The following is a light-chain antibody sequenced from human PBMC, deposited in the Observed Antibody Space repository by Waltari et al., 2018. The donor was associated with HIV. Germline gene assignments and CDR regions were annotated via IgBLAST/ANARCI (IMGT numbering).Light chain of an antibody. Sequence: EIVMTQSPVTLSVSPGERATLSCRASQTVTSYLAWYQQNPGQAPRLLIYGAATRATGVPARFSGSGSGTEFTLTISSLQSEDFSVYDCQQFYNWPRTFGGGTKVEIK. CDR2: GAA. CDR1: QTVTSY. CDR3: QQFYNWPRT. J-gene: IGKJ4*01. V-gene: IGKV3-15*01.